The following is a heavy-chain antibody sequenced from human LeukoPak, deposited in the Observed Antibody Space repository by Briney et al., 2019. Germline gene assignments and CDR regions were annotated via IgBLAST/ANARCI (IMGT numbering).Heavy chain of an antibody. D-gene: IGHD6-6*01. V-gene: IGHV3-21*01. Sequence: GGSLRLSCAAFGFTFSSYSMNWVRQAPGKGLEWVSSISSSSSYIYYADSVKGRFTISRDNAKNSLYLQMNSLRAEDTAVYYCARDIAARTQGDAFDIWGQGTMVTVSS. CDR1: GFTFSSYS. CDR2: ISSSSSYI. J-gene: IGHJ3*02. CDR3: ARDIAARTQGDAFDI.